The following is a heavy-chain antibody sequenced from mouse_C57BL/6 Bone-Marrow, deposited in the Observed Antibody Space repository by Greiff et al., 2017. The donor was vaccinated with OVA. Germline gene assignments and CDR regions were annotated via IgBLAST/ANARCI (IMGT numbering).Heavy chain of an antibody. CDR2: INPNNGGT. D-gene: IGHD4-1*01. V-gene: IGHV1-22*01. CDR1: GYTFTDYN. CDR3: ARFLSGTRWYFDV. J-gene: IGHJ1*03. Sequence: EVQLVESGPELVKPGASVKMSCKASGYTFTDYNMHWVKQSHGKSLEWIGYINPNNGGTSYNQKFKGKATLTVNKSSSTAYMELRSLTSEDSAVYYCARFLSGTRWYFDVWGTGTTVTVSS.